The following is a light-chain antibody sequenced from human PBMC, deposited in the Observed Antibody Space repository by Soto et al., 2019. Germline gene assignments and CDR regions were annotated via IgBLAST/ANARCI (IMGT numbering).Light chain of an antibody. Sequence: EIVMTQSPATLSVSPGERATLSCRASQSVSSNLAWYQQKPAQAPRLLIYGASTRANGMPARFSGSGSATDFTLTISSLQSEDFAFYYCQQYNNWPITFGQGTRLEIK. CDR2: GAS. CDR3: QQYNNWPIT. J-gene: IGKJ5*01. V-gene: IGKV3-15*01. CDR1: QSVSSN.